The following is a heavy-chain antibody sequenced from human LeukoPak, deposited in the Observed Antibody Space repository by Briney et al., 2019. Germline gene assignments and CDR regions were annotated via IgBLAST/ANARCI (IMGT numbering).Heavy chain of an antibody. J-gene: IGHJ4*02. CDR2: ISGSGGST. Sequence: GGSLRLSCAASGFTFSSYAMSWVRQAPGKGLEWVSAISGSGGSTYYADSVKGRFTISRDNSKNALYLQMNSLRAEDTAVYYCPNDYDFWSGNYFDYWGQGTLVTVSS. CDR3: PNDYDFWSGNYFDY. D-gene: IGHD3-3*01. CDR1: GFTFSSYA. V-gene: IGHV3-23*01.